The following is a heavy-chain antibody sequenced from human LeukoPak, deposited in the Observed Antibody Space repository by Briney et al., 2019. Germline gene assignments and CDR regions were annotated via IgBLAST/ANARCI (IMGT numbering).Heavy chain of an antibody. Sequence: GGSLRLSCATSGFSFSTYVMSWVRQAPGKGLERVSAISGSGGSTYYADSVKGRFTISRDNSKNTLYLQMNSLRAEDTAVYYCAKMAPLYYDSSGYYYWGQGTLVTVSS. J-gene: IGHJ4*02. CDR2: ISGSGGST. D-gene: IGHD3-22*01. CDR3: AKMAPLYYDSSGYYY. V-gene: IGHV3-23*01. CDR1: GFSFSTYV.